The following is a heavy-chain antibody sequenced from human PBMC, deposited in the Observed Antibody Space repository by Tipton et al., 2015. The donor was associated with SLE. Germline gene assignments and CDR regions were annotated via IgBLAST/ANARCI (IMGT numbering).Heavy chain of an antibody. CDR2: IYYSGST. CDR3: ARRGLAYYYGSGRALDI. J-gene: IGHJ3*02. Sequence: TLSLTCTVSGASIGSHHWTWIRQPPGKGLEWIGSIYYSGSTYYNPPLKSRVTISVDTSKNQFSLKLSSVTAADTAVYYCARRGLAYYYGSGRALDIWGQGTMVTVSS. D-gene: IGHD3-10*01. CDR1: GASIGSHH. V-gene: IGHV4-59*04.